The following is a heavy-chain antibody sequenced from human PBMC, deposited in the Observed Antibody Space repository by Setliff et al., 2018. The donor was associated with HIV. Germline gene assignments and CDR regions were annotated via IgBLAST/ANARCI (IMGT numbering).Heavy chain of an antibody. CDR3: ARSGCKGGSCWSHSVMVY. V-gene: IGHV4-59*08. CDR1: GVSSRSHY. CDR2: IYHSGRT. D-gene: IGHD2-15*01. J-gene: IGHJ4*02. Sequence: SETLSLTCTVSGVSSRSHYWSCIRQSPGKKLEWIGSIYHSGRTTYNPSLRSRVNISVDMSKNQFSLNLTSMTAADSAVYYCARSGCKGGSCWSHSVMVYWGQGALVTVSS.